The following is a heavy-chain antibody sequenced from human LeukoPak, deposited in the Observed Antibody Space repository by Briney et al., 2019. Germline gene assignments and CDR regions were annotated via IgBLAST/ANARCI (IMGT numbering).Heavy chain of an antibody. CDR2: IYYSGST. Sequence: SETLSLTCAVYGGSFSGYYWSWIRQPPGKGLEWIGYIYYSGSTNYNPSLKSRVTISVDTSKNQFSLKLSSVTAADTAVYYCARESGSSWVYGMDVWGQGTTVTVSS. V-gene: IGHV4-59*01. D-gene: IGHD6-13*01. J-gene: IGHJ6*02. CDR1: GGSFSGYY. CDR3: ARESGSSWVYGMDV.